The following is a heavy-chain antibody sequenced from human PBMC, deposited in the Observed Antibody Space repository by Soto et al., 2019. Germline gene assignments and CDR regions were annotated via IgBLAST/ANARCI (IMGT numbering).Heavy chain of an antibody. V-gene: IGHV3-33*01. Sequence: GGSLRLSCAASGFTFNNYGMHWVRQAPGKGLEWVAVIWNDGNGYHYANSVKGRFSISRDNSKNTLYLQMSSLRVEDTAVYYCASETLWFGELFSPRYYYYGMDVWGQGTTVTVSS. CDR3: ASETLWFGELFSPRYYYYGMDV. J-gene: IGHJ6*02. D-gene: IGHD3-10*01. CDR1: GFTFNNYG. CDR2: IWNDGNGY.